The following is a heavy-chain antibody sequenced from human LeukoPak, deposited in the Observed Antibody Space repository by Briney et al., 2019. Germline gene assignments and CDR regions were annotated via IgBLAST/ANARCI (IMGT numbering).Heavy chain of an antibody. CDR2: ISSNGGST. CDR1: GFTFSNAW. Sequence: GGSLRLSCAASGFTFSNAWMSWVRQAPGKGLEYVSAISSNGGSTYYANSVKGRFTISRDNSKNTLYLQMGSLRAEDTAVYYCARDFLHLGGWGQGTMVTVSS. CDR3: ARDFLHLGG. V-gene: IGHV3-64*01. D-gene: IGHD3-16*01. J-gene: IGHJ3*01.